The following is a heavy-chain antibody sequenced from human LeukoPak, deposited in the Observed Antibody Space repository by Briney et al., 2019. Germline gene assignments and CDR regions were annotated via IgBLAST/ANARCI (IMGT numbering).Heavy chain of an antibody. Sequence: PGGSLRLSCAASGFTFNDYAMHWVRQAPGKGLEWVSYINLNSRKIGYANSVKGRFTISRDNAKNSLYLQMNSLRAEDMALYYCARTPELGILRGAFDVWGHGTMVTVSS. D-gene: IGHD7-27*01. V-gene: IGHV3-9*03. J-gene: IGHJ3*01. CDR3: ARTPELGILRGAFDV. CDR2: INLNSRKI. CDR1: GFTFNDYA.